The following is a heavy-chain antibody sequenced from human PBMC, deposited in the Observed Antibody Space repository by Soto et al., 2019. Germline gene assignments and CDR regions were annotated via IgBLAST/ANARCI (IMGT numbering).Heavy chain of an antibody. CDR1: GFTFSDYY. Sequence: GGSLRLSCAASGFTFSDYYMSWIRQAPGKGLEWVSYISSSGSTIYYADSVKGRFTISRDNAKSSLYLQMNSLGAEDTAVYYCARDSPAEQLVPPIFDYWGQGTLVTVSS. CDR2: ISSSGSTI. D-gene: IGHD6-6*01. J-gene: IGHJ4*02. CDR3: ARDSPAEQLVPPIFDY. V-gene: IGHV3-11*01.